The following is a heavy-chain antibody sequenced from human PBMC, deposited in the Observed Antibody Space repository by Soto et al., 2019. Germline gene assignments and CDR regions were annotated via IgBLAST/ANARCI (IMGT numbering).Heavy chain of an antibody. CDR3: ARDYSNYDREDYYYGMDV. J-gene: IGHJ6*02. Sequence: SVKVSCKASGGTFSSYAISWVRQAPGQGLEWMGGIIPIFGTANYAQKFQGRVTITADESTSTAYMELSSLRSEDTAVYYCARDYSNYDREDYYYGMDVWDQGTTVTASS. D-gene: IGHD4-4*01. V-gene: IGHV1-69*13. CDR2: IIPIFGTA. CDR1: GGTFSSYA.